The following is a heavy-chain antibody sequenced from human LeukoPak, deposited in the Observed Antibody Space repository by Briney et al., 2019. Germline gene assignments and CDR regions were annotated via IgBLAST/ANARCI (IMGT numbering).Heavy chain of an antibody. CDR2: ISGSGGNT. CDR3: AKSSSWLFDY. Sequence: PGGSLRLSCAASGFTLSSYAMTWVRQAPGKGLEWVSAISGSGGNTYHADSVKGRFTISRDNTKNTLYLQMNNLRAEDTAVYYCAKSSSWLFDYWGQGTLVTVSS. J-gene: IGHJ4*02. V-gene: IGHV3-23*01. D-gene: IGHD6-13*01. CDR1: GFTLSSYA.